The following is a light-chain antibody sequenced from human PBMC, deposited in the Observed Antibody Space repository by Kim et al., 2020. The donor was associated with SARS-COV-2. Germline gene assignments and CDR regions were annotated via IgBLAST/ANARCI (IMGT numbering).Light chain of an antibody. CDR1: QSISHY. Sequence: DIQVTQSPSSLSASVGDRITITCRASQSISHYLNWYQQKPGIAPKLLIYAASSLQSGVPSRFSGSGSGTDFTLTISSLQPEDFATYYCQQTYSIPTYTFGQGTKLEI. CDR3: QQTYSIPTYT. J-gene: IGKJ2*01. V-gene: IGKV1-39*01. CDR2: AAS.